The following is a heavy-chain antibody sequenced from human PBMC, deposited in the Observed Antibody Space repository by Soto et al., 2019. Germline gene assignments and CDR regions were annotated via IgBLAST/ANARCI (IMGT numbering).Heavy chain of an antibody. D-gene: IGHD5-12*01. CDR2: ISSSGSTI. Sequence: GGSLRLSCAASGFTFSDYYMSWIRQAPGKGLEWVSYISSSGSTIYYADSVKGRFTISRDNAKNSLYLQMNSLRAEDTAVYYCARDAPRMVATGAFDIWGQGTMVTVSS. CDR3: ARDAPRMVATGAFDI. CDR1: GFTFSDYY. J-gene: IGHJ3*02. V-gene: IGHV3-11*01.